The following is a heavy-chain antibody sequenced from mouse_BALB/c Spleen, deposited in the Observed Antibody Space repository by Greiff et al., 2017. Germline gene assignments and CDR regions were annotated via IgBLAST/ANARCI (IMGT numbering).Heavy chain of an antibody. J-gene: IGHJ2*01. Sequence: EVMLVESGGGLVKPGGSLKLSCAASGFTFSSYAMSWVRQTPEKRLEWVASISSGGSTYYPDSVKGRFTISRDNARNILYLQMSSLRSEDTAMYYCARDYGYNYFDYWGQGTTLTVSS. V-gene: IGHV5-6-5*01. CDR2: ISSGGST. CDR3: ARDYGYNYFDY. D-gene: IGHD1-2*01. CDR1: GFTFSSYA.